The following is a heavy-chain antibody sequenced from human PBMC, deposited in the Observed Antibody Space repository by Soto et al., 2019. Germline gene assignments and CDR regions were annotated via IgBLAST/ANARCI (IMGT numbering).Heavy chain of an antibody. J-gene: IGHJ4*02. CDR3: ARLYSSGWYGPGRY. CDR2: INWNGGST. D-gene: IGHD6-19*01. V-gene: IGHV3-20*04. CDR1: GFTFDDYG. Sequence: EVQLVESGGGVVRPGGSLRLSCAASGFTFDDYGMSWVRQAPGKGLEWVSGINWNGGSTGYADSVKGRFTISRDNAKNARYLQMNSLRAEDTALYYCARLYSSGWYGPGRYWGQGTLVTVSS.